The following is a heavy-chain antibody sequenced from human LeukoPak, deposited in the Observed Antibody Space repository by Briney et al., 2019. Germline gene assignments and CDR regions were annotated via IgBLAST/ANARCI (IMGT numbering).Heavy chain of an antibody. Sequence: ASVKVSCKASGYTFTSYGISWVRQAPGQGLEWMGWISAYNGNTNYAQKLQGRVTMTTDTSTSTAYMELRSLRSDDTAVYYCVRDRPNFDSSGYYFDYWGQGTLVTVSS. V-gene: IGHV1-18*01. CDR1: GYTFTSYG. CDR2: ISAYNGNT. D-gene: IGHD3-22*01. J-gene: IGHJ4*02. CDR3: VRDRPNFDSSGYYFDY.